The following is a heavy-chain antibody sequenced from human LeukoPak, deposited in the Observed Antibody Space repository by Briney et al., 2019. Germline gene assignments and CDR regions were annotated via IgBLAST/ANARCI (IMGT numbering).Heavy chain of an antibody. D-gene: IGHD5-18*01. Sequence: ASVTVSCTASGYTFTSYALHWVRQAPGQRLEWMGWINVGNGNTKYSQNFQGRVTITRDTSASTAYMELSSLRSEDTAVYYCVRDGYSYGLLSKDFDYCGQGTLVTVSS. CDR2: INVGNGNT. CDR1: GYTFTSYA. J-gene: IGHJ4*02. CDR3: VRDGYSYGLLSKDFDY. V-gene: IGHV1-3*01.